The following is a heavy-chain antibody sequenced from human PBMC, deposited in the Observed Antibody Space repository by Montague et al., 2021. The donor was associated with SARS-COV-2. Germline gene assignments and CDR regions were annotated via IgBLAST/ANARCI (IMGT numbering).Heavy chain of an antibody. CDR2: ISYSGGIT. D-gene: IGHD2-15*01. Sequence: SLRLSCAASGFTFRNYAMIWVRQAPGKGLEWVSSISYSGGITNYAGSVRGRFTISRDFAKNSLYLQMNSLRAEDTAVYYCVREGSGWFFDYWGQGALVTVSS. CDR1: GFTFRNYA. CDR3: VREGSGWFFDY. J-gene: IGHJ4*02. V-gene: IGHV3-48*03.